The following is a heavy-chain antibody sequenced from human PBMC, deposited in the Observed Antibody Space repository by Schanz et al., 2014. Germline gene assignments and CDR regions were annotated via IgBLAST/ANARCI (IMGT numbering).Heavy chain of an antibody. Sequence: EVQLVESGGGLVQPGGSLTLSCAASGFTFSSYLMSWVRQAPGKGLEWVSGIGGSVGSTDYADSVKGRFTISRDNSKNTVHLQMNSLRAEDTAVYFCAKDRWRATVMVDAFDIWGQGTKVTVSS. J-gene: IGHJ3*02. D-gene: IGHD4-4*01. V-gene: IGHV3-23*04. CDR3: AKDRWRATVMVDAFDI. CDR1: GFTFSSYL. CDR2: IGGSVGST.